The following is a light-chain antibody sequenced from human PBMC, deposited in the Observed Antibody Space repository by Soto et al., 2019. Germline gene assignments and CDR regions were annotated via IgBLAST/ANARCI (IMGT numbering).Light chain of an antibody. Sequence: DIQITQSPSTLSGSVGDRVTITFRASQSVRTWLAWFQQKPGKAPKLLIYKATTLESGVPSRFSGSGSGTDFTLTISSLQPEDFATYYCQQSYSTPRTFGQGTKVDIK. CDR1: QSVRTW. J-gene: IGKJ1*01. V-gene: IGKV1-5*03. CDR2: KAT. CDR3: QQSYSTPRT.